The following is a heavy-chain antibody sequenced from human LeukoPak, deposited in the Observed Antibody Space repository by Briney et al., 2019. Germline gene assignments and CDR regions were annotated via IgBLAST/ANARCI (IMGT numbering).Heavy chain of an antibody. CDR1: GYTFTGYY. CDR3: ARARDYGDYAVDY. CDR2: INPNSGGT. D-gene: IGHD4-17*01. Sequence: ASVKVSCKASGYTFTGYYMHWVRQAPGQGLEWMGWINPNSGGTNYAQKFQGRVTMTRDTSISTAYMELSRLRSDDTAVYYRARARDYGDYAVDYWGQGTLVTVSS. J-gene: IGHJ4*02. V-gene: IGHV1-2*02.